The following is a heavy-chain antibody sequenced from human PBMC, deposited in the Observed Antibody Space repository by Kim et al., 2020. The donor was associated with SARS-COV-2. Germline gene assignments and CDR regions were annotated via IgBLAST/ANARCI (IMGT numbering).Heavy chain of an antibody. D-gene: IGHD2-2*01. J-gene: IGHJ4*02. V-gene: IGHV3-74*03. CDR2: INGDGSIT. Sequence: GGSLRLSCATSGFIFRDSWMNWVRQVPGKGPVWVSRINGDGSITTYADSVKGRFTVSRDNAKSTVYLQMNSLRVDDTAMYYCLSFQQASWGEGTVVTVPS. CDR3: LSFQQAS. CDR1: GFIFRDSW.